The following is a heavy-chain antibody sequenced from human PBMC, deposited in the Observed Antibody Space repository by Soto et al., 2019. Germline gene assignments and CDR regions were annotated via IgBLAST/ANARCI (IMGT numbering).Heavy chain of an antibody. V-gene: IGHV3-21*01. CDR3: ARDSSGWPIDY. D-gene: IGHD6-19*01. CDR1: GFTFSSYS. J-gene: IGHJ4*02. CDR2: ISSSSSYI. Sequence: EVQVVESGGGLVKPGGSLRLSCADSGFTFSSYSMNWIRQAPGKGLEWVSSISSSSSYIYYADSVKGRFTISRDNGKNSLYLQMNSLRAEDTAVYYCARDSSGWPIDYWGQGTLLTVSS.